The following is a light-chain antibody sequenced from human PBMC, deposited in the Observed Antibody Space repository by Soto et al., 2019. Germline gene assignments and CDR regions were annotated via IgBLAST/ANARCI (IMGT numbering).Light chain of an antibody. CDR2: EVS. V-gene: IGLV2-14*01. J-gene: IGLJ2*01. CDR1: SSDIGAYDY. Sequence: QSVLTQPAPLSGSPGQSITISCTGTSSDIGAYDYVSWYQQHPGKAPKLMIYEVSNRRPGVSDRFSGSKSGNTASLTISGLQAGDEADYYCSSYTSITTLVFGGGTKVTVL. CDR3: SSYTSITTLV.